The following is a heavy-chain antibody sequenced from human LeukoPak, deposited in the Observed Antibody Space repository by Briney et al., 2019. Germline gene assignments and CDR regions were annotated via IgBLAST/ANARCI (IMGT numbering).Heavy chain of an antibody. CDR3: ARGATIFGVVGNWFDP. CDR2: IIPIFGTA. V-gene: IGHV1-69*01. CDR1: GGTFSSYA. D-gene: IGHD3-3*01. J-gene: IGHJ5*02. Sequence: GSSVKVSCKASGGTFSSYAISWVRQAAGQGLEWMGGIIPIFGTANYAQKFQGRVTITADESTSTAYMELSSLRSEDTAVYYCARGATIFGVVGNWFDPWGQGTLVTVSS.